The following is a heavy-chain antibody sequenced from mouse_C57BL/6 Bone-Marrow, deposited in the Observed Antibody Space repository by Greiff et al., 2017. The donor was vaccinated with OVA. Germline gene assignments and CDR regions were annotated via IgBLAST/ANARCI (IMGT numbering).Heavy chain of an antibody. D-gene: IGHD1-1*01. V-gene: IGHV7-1*01. Sequence: EVQLVESGGGLVQSGRSLRLSCATSGFTFSDFYMEWVRQAPGKGLEWIAASRNKANDYTTEYSASVKGRFIVSRDTSQSILYLQMNALRAEDTAIYYCARDDYYGSSQAWFAYWGQGTLVTVSA. J-gene: IGHJ3*01. CDR2: SRNKANDYTT. CDR3: ARDDYYGSSQAWFAY. CDR1: GFTFSDFY.